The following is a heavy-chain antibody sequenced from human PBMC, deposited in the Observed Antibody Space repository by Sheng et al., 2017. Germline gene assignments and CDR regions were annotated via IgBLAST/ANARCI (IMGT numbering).Heavy chain of an antibody. CDR3: TNKYKSSGVECFDL. J-gene: IGHJ3*01. V-gene: IGHV1-24*01. CDR2: FDSEDGEP. Sequence: QVQLVQSGAEVKKPGASVKVSCKVSGKPLTELSIHWVRQAPGKGLEWMGSFDSEDGEPIYAQKFQDRVTMTEDTSTDTAYMDMSNLRSEDTALYYCTNKYKSSGVECFDLWGQGTMVT. CDR1: GKPLTELS. D-gene: IGHD3-22*01.